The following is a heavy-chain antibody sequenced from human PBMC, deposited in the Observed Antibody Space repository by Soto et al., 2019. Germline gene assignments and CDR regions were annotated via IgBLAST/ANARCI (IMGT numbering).Heavy chain of an antibody. D-gene: IGHD6-6*01. Sequence: PSETLSLTCTVSGGSISSGDYYWSWIRQPPGKGLEWIGYIYYSGSTYYNPSLKSRATISVDTSKNQFSLKLSSVTAADTAVYYCARETLPLYSSSSNYFDYWGQGTLVTVSS. CDR2: IYYSGST. V-gene: IGHV4-30-4*01. CDR1: GGSISSGDYY. CDR3: ARETLPLYSSSSNYFDY. J-gene: IGHJ4*02.